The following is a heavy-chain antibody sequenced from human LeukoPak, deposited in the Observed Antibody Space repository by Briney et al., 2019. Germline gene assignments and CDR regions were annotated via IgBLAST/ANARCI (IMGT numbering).Heavy chain of an antibody. Sequence: SETLSLTCAVSGYSISSGYYWGWIRQPPGKGLEWIGSIYHSGSTYYNPSLKSRVTISVDTSKNQFSLKLSSVTAADTAVYYCTRLPNWYSYLDYLGQGTLVTVSS. CDR2: IYHSGST. J-gene: IGHJ4*02. D-gene: IGHD1-7*01. V-gene: IGHV4-38-2*01. CDR3: TRLPNWYSYLDY. CDR1: GYSISSGYY.